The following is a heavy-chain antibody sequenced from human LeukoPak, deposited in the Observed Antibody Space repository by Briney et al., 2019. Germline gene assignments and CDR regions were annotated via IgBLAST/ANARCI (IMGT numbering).Heavy chain of an antibody. CDR3: ARHSYGESHPPDY. Sequence: GESMKIPCKGSGYSFTSYWIGWVRQMPGKGLEWMGIIYPGDSDTRYSPSFQGQVTISADKSISTAYLQWSSLKASDTAMYYCARHSYGESHPPDYWGQGTLVTVSS. CDR2: IYPGDSDT. CDR1: GYSFTSYW. V-gene: IGHV5-51*01. D-gene: IGHD3-10*01. J-gene: IGHJ4*02.